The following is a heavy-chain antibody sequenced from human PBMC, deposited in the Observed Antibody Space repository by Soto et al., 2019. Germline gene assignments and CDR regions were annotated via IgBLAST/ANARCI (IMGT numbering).Heavy chain of an antibody. CDR2: IYYSGST. D-gene: IGHD2-2*01. V-gene: IGHV4-31*03. CDR1: GGSISSGGYY. J-gene: IGHJ5*02. CDR3: ARDGIVVVPAAPPGWSGWFDP. Sequence: PSETLSLTCTVSGGSISSGGYYWSWIRQHPGKCLEWIGYIYYSGSTYYNPSLKSRVTISVDTSKNQFSLKLSSVTAADTAVYYCARDGIVVVPAAPPGWSGWFDPWGQGTLVTVYS.